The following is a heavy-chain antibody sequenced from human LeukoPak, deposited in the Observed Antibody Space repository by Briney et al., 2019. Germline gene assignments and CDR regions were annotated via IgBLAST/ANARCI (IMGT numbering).Heavy chain of an antibody. J-gene: IGHJ3*02. CDR2: IYYSGST. Sequence: SETLSLTCIVSGGSISTYYWSWIRQPPGKGLEWIGYIYYSGSTNYNPSLKSRVTISVDTSKNQFSLKLSSVTAADTAVYYCARVGLGGDCYPCGDAFDIWGQGTMVTVSS. V-gene: IGHV4-59*01. CDR3: ARVGLGGDCYPCGDAFDI. D-gene: IGHD2-21*02. CDR1: GGSISTYY.